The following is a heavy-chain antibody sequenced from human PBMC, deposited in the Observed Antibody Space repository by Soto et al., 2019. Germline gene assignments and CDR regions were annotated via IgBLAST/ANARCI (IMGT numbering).Heavy chain of an antibody. Sequence: SETLSLTCSVSGDSITSGSYSWSWIRQAPGKGLEWIGNIHVTGYTSFNPSLKRRLTMSVDASQNQFSLSLTSVTAADTAVYYCPRGGALRPYGHVPLVFRGPGTLLTVSS. CDR1: GDSITSGSYS. V-gene: IGHV4-30-2*01. D-gene: IGHD3-16*01. CDR2: IHVTGYT. CDR3: PRGGALRPYGHVPLVF. J-gene: IGHJ4*02.